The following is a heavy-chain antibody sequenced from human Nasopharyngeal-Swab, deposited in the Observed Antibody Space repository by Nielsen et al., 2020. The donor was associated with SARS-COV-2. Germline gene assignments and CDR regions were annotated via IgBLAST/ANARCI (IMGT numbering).Heavy chain of an antibody. Sequence: ASEKVSCKASGYTFTSYAMNWVRQAPGQGLEWMGWINNSTGNPTYAQGFTGRFVFSLDTSVSTAYLQISSLKAEDTAVYYCATPLGYSSSWYWVFHYWGQGTLVTVSS. J-gene: IGHJ4*02. D-gene: IGHD6-13*01. CDR1: GYTFTSYA. CDR2: INNSTGNP. CDR3: ATPLGYSSSWYWVFHY. V-gene: IGHV7-4-1*02.